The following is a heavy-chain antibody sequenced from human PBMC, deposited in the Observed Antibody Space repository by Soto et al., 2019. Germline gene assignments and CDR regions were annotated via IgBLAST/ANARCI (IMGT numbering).Heavy chain of an antibody. CDR2: INGGNGNT. CDR3: ARGSSSGWLYWYFDL. V-gene: IGHV1-3*01. Sequence: GASVKVSCKASGNTVPNYAIHWVRQAPGQRLEWMGWINGGNGNTYYSEHFQGRVTFTRDTSAGTAYMELSSLRSDDTAVYYCARGSSSGWLYWYFDLWGRGTLVTVSS. D-gene: IGHD6-19*01. J-gene: IGHJ2*01. CDR1: GNTVPNYA.